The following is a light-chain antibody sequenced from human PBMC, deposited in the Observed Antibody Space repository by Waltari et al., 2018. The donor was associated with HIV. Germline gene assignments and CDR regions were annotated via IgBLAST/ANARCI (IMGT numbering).Light chain of an antibody. V-gene: IGKV4-1*01. CDR3: QQYYTRPYT. Sequence: DFVMTQSPDSLAVSLGERATSSCRSSQTVLWSNNRNYLAWYQHKPGQPPKVLVYWASIWESGVPDRFSGSGSGTDFTLTISDVQAEDVAVYYCQQYYTRPYTFGQGTKLEIK. CDR1: QTVLWSNNRNY. J-gene: IGKJ2*01. CDR2: WAS.